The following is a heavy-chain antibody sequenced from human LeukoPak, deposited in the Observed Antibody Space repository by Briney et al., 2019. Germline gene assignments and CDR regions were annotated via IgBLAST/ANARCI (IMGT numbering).Heavy chain of an antibody. Sequence: SQTLSLTCAISGDSLSSNSAASNWIRQSPSRGLEWLGRTYYRAKWYNDYAVSGKSRITINPDTSKNQFSLQLNSVTPEDTAVYYCARDRVGATGRDYYYYMDVWGKGTTVTVSS. CDR2: TYYRAKWYN. CDR1: GDSLSSNSAA. D-gene: IGHD1-26*01. CDR3: ARDRVGATGRDYYYYMDV. V-gene: IGHV6-1*01. J-gene: IGHJ6*03.